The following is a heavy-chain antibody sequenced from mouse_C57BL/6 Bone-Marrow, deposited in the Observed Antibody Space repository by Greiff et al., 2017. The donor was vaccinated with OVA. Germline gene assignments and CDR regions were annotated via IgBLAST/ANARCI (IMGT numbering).Heavy chain of an antibody. CDR1: GYAFSSSW. CDR3: ARGLYYTPDY. J-gene: IGHJ2*01. D-gene: IGHD2-12*01. Sequence: QVQLQQSGPELVKPGASVKISCKASGYAFSSSWMNWVKQRPGKGLEWIGRIYPGDGDTNYNGKFKGKATLTADKSSSTAYMQLSSLTSEDSAVYFCARGLYYTPDYWGQGTTLTVSS. V-gene: IGHV1-82*01. CDR2: IYPGDGDT.